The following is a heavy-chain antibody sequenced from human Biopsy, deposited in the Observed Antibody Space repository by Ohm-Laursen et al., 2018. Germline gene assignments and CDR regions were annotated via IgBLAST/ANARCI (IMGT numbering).Heavy chain of an antibody. CDR1: GGSIISYY. CDR3: ARTPRDSFWSGSYKRGLWFDP. V-gene: IGHV4-59*07. J-gene: IGHJ5*02. Sequence: SDTLSLTCSVSGGSIISYYWTWIRQPPGKGPEWIGHVYNGGITNYNPSLKSRVTISKDTSKNQFSLQVNSVTAADTAVYYCARTPRDSFWSGSYKRGLWFDPWGQGTLVIVSS. D-gene: IGHD3-3*01. CDR2: VYNGGIT.